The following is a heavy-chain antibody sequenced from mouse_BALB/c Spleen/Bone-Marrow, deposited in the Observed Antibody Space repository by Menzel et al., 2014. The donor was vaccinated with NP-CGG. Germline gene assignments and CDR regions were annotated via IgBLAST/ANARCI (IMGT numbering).Heavy chain of an antibody. CDR3: ARDGYGKRNYFDY. CDR2: IYPGDGDT. CDR1: GYAFSSSW. D-gene: IGHD1-1*02. Sequence: QVQLQQSGPELVKPGASVKISCKASGYAFSSSWMNWVKQRPGQGLEWIGRIYPGDGDTNYNGKFKGKATLTADKSSSXAYMQLSSVTSVDSAVYFCARDGYGKRNYFDYWGQGTTLTVSS. V-gene: IGHV1-82*01. J-gene: IGHJ2*01.